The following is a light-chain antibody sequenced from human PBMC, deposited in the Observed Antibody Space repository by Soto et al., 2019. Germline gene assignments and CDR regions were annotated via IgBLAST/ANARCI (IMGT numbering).Light chain of an antibody. V-gene: IGLV2-14*01. CDR3: SSYASGTTPVV. CDR2: EVS. Sequence: QSALTQPASVAGSPGQSITISCTGSSSDIGYYSHVSWYQQHAGTAPKLMIYEVSYRPSGVSSRFSGSKSGNTASLTISGLQTEDEADYYCSSYASGTTPVVFGGGTKLTVL. CDR1: SSDIGYYSH. J-gene: IGLJ2*01.